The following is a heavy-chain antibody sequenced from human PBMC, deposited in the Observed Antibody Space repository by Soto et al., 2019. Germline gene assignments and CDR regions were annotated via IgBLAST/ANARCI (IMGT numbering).Heavy chain of an antibody. J-gene: IGHJ4*02. CDR3: AKSYSSSWYDYFDY. CDR2: ISGSGDST. D-gene: IGHD6-13*01. Sequence: GGSLRLSCAASGFTFSAFAMSWVRQAPGKGLEWVSAISGSGDSTYYADSVKGRFTISRDISKNTLYLQMNTLRAEDTALYYCAKSYSSSWYDYFDYWGQGALVTVSS. CDR1: GFTFSAFA. V-gene: IGHV3-23*01.